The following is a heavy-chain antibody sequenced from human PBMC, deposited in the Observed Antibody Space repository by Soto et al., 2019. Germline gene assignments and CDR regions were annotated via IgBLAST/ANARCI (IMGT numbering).Heavy chain of an antibody. V-gene: IGHV3-30-3*01. J-gene: IGHJ6*02. CDR2: ISYDGNNK. Sequence: GGSLRLSCAASGFTFSNFNIHWVRQAPGKGLEWLAVISYDGNNKYHADSVKGRFTISRDNSKNTLYLQMNSLRPEDTAVYYCARDNYGMDVWGQGTTVTVSS. CDR3: ARDNYGMDV. CDR1: GFTFSNFN.